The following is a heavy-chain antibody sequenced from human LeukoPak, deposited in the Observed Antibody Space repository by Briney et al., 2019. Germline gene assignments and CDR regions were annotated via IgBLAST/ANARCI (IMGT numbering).Heavy chain of an antibody. Sequence: GGSLRLSCAASGFTFNSYGIHWVRQAPGKGLEWVAFIWYDGSNKYYADTVKGRFTITRDNSKNTAYLQMNSLRAEDTAVYYCARARTTRGFDYWGQGTLVTVSS. CDR2: IWYDGSNK. D-gene: IGHD4-17*01. CDR3: ARARTTRGFDY. V-gene: IGHV3-33*01. J-gene: IGHJ4*02. CDR1: GFTFNSYG.